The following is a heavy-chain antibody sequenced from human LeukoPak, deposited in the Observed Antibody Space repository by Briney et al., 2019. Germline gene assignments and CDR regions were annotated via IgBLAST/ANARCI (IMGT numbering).Heavy chain of an antibody. D-gene: IGHD3-16*02. CDR3: ARDYVWGSYRYFDF. CDR1: GYTFTSSG. V-gene: IGHV1-18*04. J-gene: IGHJ4*02. CDR2: ISTYNGNT. Sequence: GASVKVSCKASGYTFTSSGISWVRQAPGQGLEWMAWISTYNGNTNYAQKLQGRVTMTTDTSTSTAYMELRSLRSDDTAVYYCARDYVWGSYRYFDFWGQGTLVIVPS.